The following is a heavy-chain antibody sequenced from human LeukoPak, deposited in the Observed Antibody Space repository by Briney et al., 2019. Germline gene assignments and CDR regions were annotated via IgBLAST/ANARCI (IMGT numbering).Heavy chain of an antibody. J-gene: IGHJ3*02. CDR2: IYHSGSA. CDR3: ARDLGDGSGSYPHDAFDI. CDR1: GGSISSGGYS. V-gene: IGHV4-30-2*01. D-gene: IGHD3-10*01. Sequence: SETLSLTCAVSGGSISSGGYSWSWIRQPPGKGLEWIGYIYHSGSAYYNPSLKSRVTISVDRSKNQFSLKLSSVTAADTAVYYCARDLGDGSGSYPHDAFDIWGQGTMVTVSS.